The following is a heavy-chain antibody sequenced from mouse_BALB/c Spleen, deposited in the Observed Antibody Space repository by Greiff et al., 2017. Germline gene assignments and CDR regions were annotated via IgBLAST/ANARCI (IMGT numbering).Heavy chain of an antibody. CDR2: IWAGGST. V-gene: IGHV2-9*02. D-gene: IGHD2-4*01. Sequence: QVQLKESGPGLVAPSQSLSITCTVSGFSLTSYGVHWVRQPPGKGLEWLGVIWAGGSTNYNSALMSRLSISKDNSKSQVFLKMNSLQTDDTAMYYCARDRDYDGVHFDYWGQGTTLTVSS. CDR3: ARDRDYDGVHFDY. CDR1: GFSLTSYG. J-gene: IGHJ2*01.